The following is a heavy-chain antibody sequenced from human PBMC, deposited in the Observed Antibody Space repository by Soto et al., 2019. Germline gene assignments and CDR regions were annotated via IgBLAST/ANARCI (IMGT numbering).Heavy chain of an antibody. D-gene: IGHD6-6*01. CDR3: ARDGYDIAAPFDY. J-gene: IGHJ4*02. CDR2: ISSSSSYI. Sequence: QVQLVESGGGLVKPGGSLRLSCAASGFTFSDWYMTWIRQAPGKGLEWVSSISSSSSYIYYADSVKGRFTISRDNAKNSLYLQMNSLRAEDTAVYYCARDGYDIAAPFDYWGQGTLVTVSS. V-gene: IGHV3-11*06. CDR1: GFTFSDWY.